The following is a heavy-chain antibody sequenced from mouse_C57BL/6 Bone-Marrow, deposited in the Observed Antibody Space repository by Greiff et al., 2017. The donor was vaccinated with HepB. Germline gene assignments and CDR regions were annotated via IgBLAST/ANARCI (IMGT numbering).Heavy chain of an antibody. J-gene: IGHJ4*01. CDR3: ASGGYYGSEDAMDY. V-gene: IGHV1-81*01. D-gene: IGHD1-1*01. Sequence: VQLQQSGAELARPGASVKLSCKASGYTFTSYGISWVKQRTGQGLEWIGEIYPRSGNTYYNEKFKGKATLTADKSSSTAYMELRSLTSEDSAVYFCASGGYYGSEDAMDYWGQGTSVTVSS. CDR1: GYTFTSYG. CDR2: IYPRSGNT.